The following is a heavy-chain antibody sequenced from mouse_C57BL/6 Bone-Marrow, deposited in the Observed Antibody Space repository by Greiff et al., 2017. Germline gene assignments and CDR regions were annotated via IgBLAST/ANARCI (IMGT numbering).Heavy chain of an antibody. CDR1: GFNIKDDY. V-gene: IGHV14-4*01. D-gene: IGHD1-1*01. J-gene: IGHJ2*01. CDR2: IDPENGDT. CDR3: TSHYGSSYYFDY. Sequence: VQLKQSGAELVRPGASVKLSCTASGFNIKDDYMHWVKQRPEQGLEWIGWIDPENGDTEYASKFQGKATITADPSSNTAYLQLSSLTYEYTAVYYCTSHYGSSYYFDYWGQGTTLTVSS.